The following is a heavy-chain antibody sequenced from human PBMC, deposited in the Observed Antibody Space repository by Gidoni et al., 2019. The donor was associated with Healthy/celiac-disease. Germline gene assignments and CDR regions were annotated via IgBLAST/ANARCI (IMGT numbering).Heavy chain of an antibody. V-gene: IGHV3-9*01. CDR3: AKDFNSSPLALFDY. J-gene: IGHJ4*02. CDR1: GFTFDDYA. D-gene: IGHD6-13*01. Sequence: EVQLVESGGGLVQPGRSLRLSCAASGFTFDDYAMHWVRQAPGKGLEWVSGISWNSGSIGYADSVKGRFTISRDNAKNSLYLQMNSLRAEDTALYYCAKDFNSSPLALFDYWGQGTLVTVSS. CDR2: ISWNSGSI.